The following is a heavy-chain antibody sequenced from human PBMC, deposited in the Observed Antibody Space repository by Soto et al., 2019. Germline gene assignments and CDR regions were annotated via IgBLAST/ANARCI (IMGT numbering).Heavy chain of an antibody. CDR3: ARAIQQLQVTDDALEI. J-gene: IGHJ3*02. CDR1: GGSIGSQY. D-gene: IGHD6-19*01. V-gene: IGHV4-59*11. CDR2: LHFRGYT. Sequence: SETLSLTCTVSGGSIGSQYWTWVRRSPGKGLEWIGNLHFRGYTNYNPSLQSRVTISSARSKNQFTLDLTSVTAADTAHYYSARAIQQLQVTDDALEIWGHGTQVTVSS.